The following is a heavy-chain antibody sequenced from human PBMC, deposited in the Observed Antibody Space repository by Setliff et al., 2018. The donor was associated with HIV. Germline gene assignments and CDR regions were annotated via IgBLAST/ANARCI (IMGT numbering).Heavy chain of an antibody. D-gene: IGHD2-21*01. CDR2: ISGYNGDT. CDR1: GYTFSSYG. J-gene: IGHJ4*02. V-gene: IGHV1-18*01. CDR3: ARDTMVVVSRFDY. Sequence: ASLKVSCKASGYTFSSYGISWVRQAPGQGLEWMGWISGYNGDTNYAQKFQGRVTMTTDTSTNTAYMELRSLTSDDTAVYYCARDTMVVVSRFDYWGQGTLVTVSS.